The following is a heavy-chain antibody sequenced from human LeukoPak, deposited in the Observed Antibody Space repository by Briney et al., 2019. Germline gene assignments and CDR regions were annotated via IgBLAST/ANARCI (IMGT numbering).Heavy chain of an antibody. CDR2: IHPDGSIT. J-gene: IGHJ4*02. CDR3: AKDLPQVGASD. Sequence: GGSLRLSCVGSGFTISNYWKHWVRQVPGTGLAWVSRIHPDGSITTYADSVKGRFTISRDNAKNTLYLQMNSLRAEDTAVYYCAKDLPQVGASDWGQGTLVTVSS. CDR1: GFTISNYW. D-gene: IGHD1-26*01. V-gene: IGHV3-74*03.